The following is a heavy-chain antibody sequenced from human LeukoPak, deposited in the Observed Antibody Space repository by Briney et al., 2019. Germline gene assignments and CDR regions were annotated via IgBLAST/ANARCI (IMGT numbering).Heavy chain of an antibody. CDR1: GFTFSSYE. J-gene: IGHJ5*02. CDR3: ARQKGYCSGGSCYGWFDP. CDR2: ISSSGSTI. D-gene: IGHD2-15*01. Sequence: GGSLRLSCAASGFTFSSYEMNWVRQAPGKGLEWVSYISSSGSTIYYADSVKGRFTISRDNAKNSLYLRMNSLRAEDTAVYYCARQKGYCSGGSCYGWFDPWGQGTLVTVSS. V-gene: IGHV3-48*03.